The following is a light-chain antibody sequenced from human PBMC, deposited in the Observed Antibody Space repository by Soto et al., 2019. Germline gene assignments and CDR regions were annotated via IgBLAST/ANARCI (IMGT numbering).Light chain of an antibody. J-gene: IGKJ4*01. CDR1: QSVLYSSNNKNF. V-gene: IGKV4-1*01. CDR3: QEYYSTSLT. CDR2: WAS. Sequence: DIVMTQSPDSLAVSLGERATINCKSTQSVLYSSNNKNFFAWYQQKPGQPPQLLIYWASTRESGDPDRFIGSGSVKDITLTTASLQADDVAVYYCQEYYSTSLTFGGGTKVEIK.